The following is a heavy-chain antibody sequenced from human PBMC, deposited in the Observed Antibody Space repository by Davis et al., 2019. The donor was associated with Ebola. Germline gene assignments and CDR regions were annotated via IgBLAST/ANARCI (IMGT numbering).Heavy chain of an antibody. Sequence: AASVQVSCHASGDSFSTYTNAWVRQAPAQGLEWMGRIVPFVGVANLPQKFPGRVAITADKSTSTAYMELSSLGFGDTGVYYCARGLIQGGGWWFDPWGRGTLVTVSS. CDR2: IVPFVGVA. CDR1: GDSFSTYT. V-gene: IGHV1-69*02. CDR3: ARGLIQGGGWWFDP. D-gene: IGHD3-16*01. J-gene: IGHJ5*02.